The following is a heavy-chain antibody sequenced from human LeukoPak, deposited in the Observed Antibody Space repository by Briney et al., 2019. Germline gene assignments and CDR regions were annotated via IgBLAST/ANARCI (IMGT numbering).Heavy chain of an antibody. Sequence: SETLFLTCTVSGGSISSGGYYWSWIRQHPGKGLEWIGYIYYSGGTYYNPSLKSRVTISVDTSKNQFSLKLSSVTAADTAVYYCARRPQLGWYFDLRGRGTLVTVSS. J-gene: IGHJ2*01. D-gene: IGHD6-6*01. V-gene: IGHV4-31*03. CDR3: ARRPQLGWYFDL. CDR2: IYYSGGT. CDR1: GGSISSGGYY.